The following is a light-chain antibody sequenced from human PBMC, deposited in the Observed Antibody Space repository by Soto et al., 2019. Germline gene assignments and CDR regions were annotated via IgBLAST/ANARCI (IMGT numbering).Light chain of an antibody. J-gene: IGKJ1*01. Sequence: DIQMTQSPSSLSASVGDRVTITCRASQSIRSYLNWYQQKPGKAPKLLIYAASSLQSGVPSRFSGSGSGTDFTLTISSLRPEDFATYYCQQSYSTPWTFGQGTKVEIK. CDR2: AAS. CDR1: QSIRSY. CDR3: QQSYSTPWT. V-gene: IGKV1-39*01.